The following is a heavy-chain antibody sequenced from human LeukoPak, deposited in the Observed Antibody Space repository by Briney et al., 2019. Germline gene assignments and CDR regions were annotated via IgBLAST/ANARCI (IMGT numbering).Heavy chain of an antibody. J-gene: IGHJ4*02. D-gene: IGHD1-26*01. CDR3: ATLDDMVGASYFDY. Sequence: ASVKVSCKVSGYTLTELSMHWVRQAPGKGLEWMGGFDPEDGETIYAQEFQGRVTMTEDTSTDTAYMELSSLRSEDTAVYYCATLDDMVGASYFDYWGQGTLVTVSS. V-gene: IGHV1-24*01. CDR2: FDPEDGET. CDR1: GYTLTELS.